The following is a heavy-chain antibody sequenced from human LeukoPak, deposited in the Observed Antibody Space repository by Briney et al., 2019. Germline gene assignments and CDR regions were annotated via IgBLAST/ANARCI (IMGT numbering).Heavy chain of an antibody. CDR2: ITPIVGRA. CDR1: GGTFGSLA. CDR3: ARGNSPEHCTSTSCRNYHYFYGMDV. D-gene: IGHD2-2*01. J-gene: IGHJ6*02. V-gene: IGHV1-69*04. Sequence: ASVKVSCKASGGTFGSLAISWVRQAPGQGLEWMGRITPIVGRADYAQKFQGRVTITADTSTSTAYMQLNSLGFEDTAMYFCARGNSPEHCTSTSCRNYHYFYGMDVWGQGTTVTVSS.